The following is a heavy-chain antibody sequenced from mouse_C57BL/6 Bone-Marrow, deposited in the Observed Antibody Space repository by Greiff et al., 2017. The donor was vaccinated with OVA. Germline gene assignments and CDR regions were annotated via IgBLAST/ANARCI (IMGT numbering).Heavy chain of an antibody. V-gene: IGHV3-6*01. CDR2: ISYDGST. CDR1: GYSITSGYY. CDR3: EREDGYDWFAY. D-gene: IGHD2-2*01. J-gene: IGHJ3*01. Sequence: LLESGPGLVKPSPSLSLSCTATGYSITSGYYWNWNRQFPGNHLEWMGYISYDGSTNYNPSLKNRISITRDTSKNQCFLKLNSVTTEDTATYDCEREDGYDWFAYWGQGTLLTVSA.